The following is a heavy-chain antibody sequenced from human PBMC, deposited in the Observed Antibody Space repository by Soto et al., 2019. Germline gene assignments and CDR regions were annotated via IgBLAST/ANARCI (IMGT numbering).Heavy chain of an antibody. CDR2: IAVGSGYT. V-gene: IGHV1-58*01. D-gene: IGHD2-8*01. J-gene: IGHJ4*02. Sequence: ASVKVSCKASGFTFTSSAFQWVRQALGQRLEWIGWIAVGSGYTNYAQRFQDRVTLTRDMSTATTYMELSRLTSEDTAIYYCAADGTAWQKMVSSDYWGQGTLVTVSS. CDR1: GFTFTSSA. CDR3: AADGTAWQKMVSSDY.